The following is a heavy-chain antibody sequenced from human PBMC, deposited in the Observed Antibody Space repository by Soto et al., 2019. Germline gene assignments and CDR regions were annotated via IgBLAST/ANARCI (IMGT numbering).Heavy chain of an antibody. CDR1: GFTFSDYA. J-gene: IGHJ4*02. D-gene: IGHD6-19*01. Sequence: VQLVQSGGGVVQPGRSLRLSCAASGFTFSDYAMHWVRQAPGKGLEWVAVVSHDGRKTHYADSVKGRFTISRESSKNKVSLEKTSLRAADTAVYYCAKGGRQWLVTSDFNFWGQGALVTVSS. CDR3: AKGGRQWLVTSDFNF. V-gene: IGHV3-30*18. CDR2: VSHDGRKT.